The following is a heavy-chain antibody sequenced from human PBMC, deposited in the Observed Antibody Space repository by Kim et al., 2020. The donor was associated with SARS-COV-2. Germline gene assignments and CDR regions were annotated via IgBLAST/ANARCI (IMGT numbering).Heavy chain of an antibody. J-gene: IGHJ6*01. D-gene: IGHD3-16*02. Sequence: SETLSLTCTASGGSISSYYWSWIRQPPGKGLEWIGYIYYSGSTNYNPSLKSRVTISVDKSKNQFSLKLSSVTAADTAVYYCARDGGLRLRLGGLTWRDYG. CDR3: ARDGGLRLRLGGLTWRDYG. CDR2: IYYSGST. CDR1: GGSISSYY. V-gene: IGHV4-59*01.